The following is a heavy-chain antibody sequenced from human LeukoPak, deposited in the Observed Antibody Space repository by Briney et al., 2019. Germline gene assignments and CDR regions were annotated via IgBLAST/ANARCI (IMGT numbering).Heavy chain of an antibody. CDR3: ARVGVDYSGNIIKYYFDY. Sequence: PSETLSLTCTVSGGSISSYYWSWIRQPPGKGLEWIGYIYYSGSTNYNPSLKSRVIISVDTSKNQFSLKLSPVIAADTALYYCARVGVDYSGNIIKYYFDYWGQGTLVTVSS. CDR1: GGSISSYY. V-gene: IGHV4-59*01. J-gene: IGHJ4*02. D-gene: IGHD4-23*01. CDR2: IYYSGST.